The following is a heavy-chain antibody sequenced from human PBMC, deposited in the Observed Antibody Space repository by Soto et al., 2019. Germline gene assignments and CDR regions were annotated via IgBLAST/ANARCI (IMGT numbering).Heavy chain of an antibody. J-gene: IGHJ6*02. CDR3: GKDTHYGMGV. Sequence: GGSLRLSCAPSGFTLSSYAMSWVRQAPGKGLEWVSAISGSGGSTYYADSVKGRFTISRDNSKNTLCLQMNSLRAEDTAVYYCGKDTHYGMGVWGQGPTFATSS. V-gene: IGHV3-23*01. CDR2: ISGSGGST. CDR1: GFTLSSYA.